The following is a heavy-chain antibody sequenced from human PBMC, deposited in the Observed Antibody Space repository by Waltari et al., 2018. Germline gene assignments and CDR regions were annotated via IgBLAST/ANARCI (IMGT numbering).Heavy chain of an antibody. D-gene: IGHD2-15*01. J-gene: IGHJ5*02. V-gene: IGHV4-59*12. CDR1: GGSISSYY. Sequence: ETLSLTCTVSGGSISSYYWSWIRQPPGKGLEWIGYIYYSGSTNYNPSLKSRVTISVDTSKNQFSLKLSSVTAADTAVYYCARGRRRVVVVAATFNWFDPWGQGTLVTVSS. CDR2: IYYSGST. CDR3: ARGRRRVVVVAATFNWFDP.